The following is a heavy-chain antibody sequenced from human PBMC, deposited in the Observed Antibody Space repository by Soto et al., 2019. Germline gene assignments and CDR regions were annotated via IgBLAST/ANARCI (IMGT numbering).Heavy chain of an antibody. J-gene: IGHJ4*01. CDR2: ISPYSGYT. V-gene: IGHV1-18*01. CDR3: AREGSVLIPAAQPSRFDS. Sequence: ASVKVSCKGFGYSFMKYGINWVRQAPGQGLEWVGWISPYSGYTHSAQKFHGRLTLTTDTAASTAYMELRILGSADTTLYYCAREGSVLIPAAQPSRFDSLGHGXLVTVYS. CDR1: GYSFMKYG. D-gene: IGHD2-2*01.